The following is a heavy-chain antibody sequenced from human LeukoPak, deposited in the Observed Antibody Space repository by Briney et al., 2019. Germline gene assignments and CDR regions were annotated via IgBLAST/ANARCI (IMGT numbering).Heavy chain of an antibody. CDR3: ASTEMATITPYYYYYMDV. CDR2: ISSSGSTI. V-gene: IGHV3-48*03. J-gene: IGHJ6*03. Sequence: GGSLRLSCAASGFTFSSYEMNWVRQAPGKGLEWVSYISSSGSTIYYADSVKGRFTISRDNAKNSLYLQMNSLRAEDTAVYYCASTEMATITPYYYYYMDVWGKGTTVTISS. CDR1: GFTFSSYE. D-gene: IGHD5-24*01.